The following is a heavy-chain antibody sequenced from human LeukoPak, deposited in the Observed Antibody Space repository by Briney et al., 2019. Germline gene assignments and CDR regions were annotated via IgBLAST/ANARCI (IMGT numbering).Heavy chain of an antibody. CDR3: AKGIYSSGWSYFDY. Sequence: GGSLRLSCAASGFTFSTYAMSWVRQAPGKGLEWVSAIGGGGGGTYYADSVKGRFTISRDNSKNTLYLQMNSLRAEDTAVYYCAKGIYSSGWSYFDYWGHGTLVTVSS. J-gene: IGHJ4*01. CDR2: IGGGGGGT. V-gene: IGHV3-23*01. CDR1: GFTFSTYA. D-gene: IGHD6-19*01.